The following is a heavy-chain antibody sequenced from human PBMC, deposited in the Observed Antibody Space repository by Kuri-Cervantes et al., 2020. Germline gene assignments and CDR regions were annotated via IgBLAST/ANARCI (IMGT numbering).Heavy chain of an antibody. CDR3: ARAATYYYYYGMDV. J-gene: IGHJ6*02. V-gene: IGHV1-18*01. CDR2: ISAYNGNT. CDR1: GYTFTSYG. D-gene: IGHD2-15*01. Sequence: ASVKVSCKASGYTFTSYGISWVRQAPGQGLEWMGWISAYNGNTNYAQKLQGRVTMTTDTSTSTAYMELRSLRSDDTAVYYCARAATYYYYYGMDVWGQGTTATVSS.